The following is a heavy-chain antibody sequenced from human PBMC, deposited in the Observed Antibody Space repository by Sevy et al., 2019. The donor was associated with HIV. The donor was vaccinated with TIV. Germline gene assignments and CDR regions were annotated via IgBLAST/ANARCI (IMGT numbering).Heavy chain of an antibody. Sequence: ASVKVSCKASGYTFTSYDINWVRQATGQGLEWMGWMNPNSGNTGYAQKFQGRVNMTRNTSISTAYMELSSLRCEDTAVYYFAISSDWHEGAFDIWGQWTMVTVSS. D-gene: IGHD6-19*01. CDR3: AISSDWHEGAFDI. CDR1: GYTFTSYD. V-gene: IGHV1-8*01. CDR2: MNPNSGNT. J-gene: IGHJ3*02.